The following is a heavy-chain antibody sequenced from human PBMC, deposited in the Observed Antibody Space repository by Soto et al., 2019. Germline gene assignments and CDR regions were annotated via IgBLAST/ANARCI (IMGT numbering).Heavy chain of an antibody. J-gene: IGHJ6*02. D-gene: IGHD3-16*01. V-gene: IGHV3-43*01. CDR1: GFNFDDYI. CDR2: INWNGGRA. Sequence: GGSLRLFCAASGFNFDDYIMHWVRQRPGEGLEWVSLINWNGGRAYYADSVKGRFTISRDNAKNSLYLQMTGLRIEDTALYHCAKHMGGVSTSSYGMDVWGQGTMVTVSS. CDR3: AKHMGGVSTSSYGMDV.